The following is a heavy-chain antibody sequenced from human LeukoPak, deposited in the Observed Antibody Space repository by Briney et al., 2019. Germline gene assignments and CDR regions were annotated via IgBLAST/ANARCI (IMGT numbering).Heavy chain of an antibody. CDR3: ARDDSPNYDFWSGYSDYYGMDV. J-gene: IGHJ6*02. CDR2: FDPEDGET. CDR1: GYTLTELS. Sequence: GASVKVSCKVSGYTLTELSMHWVRQAPGKGLEWMGGFDPEDGETIYAQKFQGRVTITADESTSTAYMELSSLRSEDTAVYYCARDDSPNYDFWSGYSDYYGMDVWGQGTTVTVSS. D-gene: IGHD3-3*01. V-gene: IGHV1-24*01.